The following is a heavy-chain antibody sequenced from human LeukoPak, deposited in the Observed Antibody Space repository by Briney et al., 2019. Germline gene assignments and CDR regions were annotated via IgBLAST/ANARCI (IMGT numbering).Heavy chain of an antibody. J-gene: IGHJ4*02. CDR1: GFTFSSYS. CDR3: ASSTVAKYYFDY. V-gene: IGHV3-21*01. CDR2: ISSSSSYI. Sequence: SGGSLRLSCAASGFTFSSYSMNWVRQAPGKGLEWVSSISSSSSYIYYADSVKGRFTISRDNAKNSLYLQMNSLRAEDTAVYYCASSTVAKYYFDYWGQGTLVTVFS. D-gene: IGHD4-17*01.